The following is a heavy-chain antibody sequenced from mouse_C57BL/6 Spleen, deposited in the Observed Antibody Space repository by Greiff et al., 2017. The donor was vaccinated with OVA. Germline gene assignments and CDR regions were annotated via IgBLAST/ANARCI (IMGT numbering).Heavy chain of an antibody. CDR1: GYTFTSYG. Sequence: QVQLKESGAELARPGASVKLSCKASGYTFTSYGISWVKQRTGQGLEWIGEIYPRSGNTYYNEKFKGKATLTADKSSSTAYMELRSLTSEDSAVYFCARDDYDEDYWGKGTTLTVSS. CDR2: IYPRSGNT. D-gene: IGHD2-4*01. J-gene: IGHJ2*01. CDR3: ARDDYDEDY. V-gene: IGHV1-81*01.